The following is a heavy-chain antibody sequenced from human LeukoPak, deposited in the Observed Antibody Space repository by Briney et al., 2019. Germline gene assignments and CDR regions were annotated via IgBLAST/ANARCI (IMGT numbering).Heavy chain of an antibody. CDR3: ARRGSIVVPAAPYYYYYMDV. J-gene: IGHJ6*03. CDR1: RGSITSGNYY. D-gene: IGHD2-2*01. CDR2: ISSSGGA. V-gene: IGHV4-61*02. Sequence: ASQTLSLTCSVSRGSITSGNYYWNWIRQPAGKGLEWIGRISSSGGATYNPSLESRVTMSIDTSKNQFSLDLSSVTAADTAVYYCARRGSIVVPAAPYYYYYMDVWGKGTTVTVSS.